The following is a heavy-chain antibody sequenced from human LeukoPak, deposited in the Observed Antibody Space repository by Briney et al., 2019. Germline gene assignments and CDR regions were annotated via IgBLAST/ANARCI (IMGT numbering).Heavy chain of an antibody. CDR2: INHSGST. V-gene: IGHV4-34*01. CDR3: ARLSPSITMVRGRLGDY. Sequence: PSETLSLTCAVYGGSFSGYYWSWIRRPPGKGLEWIGEINHSGSTNYNPSLKSRVTISVDTSKNQFSLKLSSVTAADTAVYYCARLSPSITMVRGRLGDYWGQGTLVTVSS. CDR1: GGSFSGYY. D-gene: IGHD3-10*01. J-gene: IGHJ4*02.